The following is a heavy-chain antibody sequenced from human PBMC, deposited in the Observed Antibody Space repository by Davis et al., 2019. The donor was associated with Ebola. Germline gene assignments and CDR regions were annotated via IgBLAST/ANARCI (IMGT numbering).Heavy chain of an antibody. V-gene: IGHV3-21*01. Sequence: GGSLRLSCGASGFTFSNFTMNWVRQSPGKGLEWVSSISSTSTYISYADSVKGRFTISRDNAKNSLYLQMNSLKAEDTAVYYCARDGHLEWLEYYYYMDVWGKGTTVTVSS. D-gene: IGHD3-3*01. CDR3: ARDGHLEWLEYYYYMDV. CDR2: ISSTSTYI. CDR1: GFTFSNFT. J-gene: IGHJ6*03.